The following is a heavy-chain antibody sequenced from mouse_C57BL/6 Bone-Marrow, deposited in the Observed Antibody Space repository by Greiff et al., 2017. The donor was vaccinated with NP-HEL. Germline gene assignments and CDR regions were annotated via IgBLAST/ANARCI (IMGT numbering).Heavy chain of an antibody. V-gene: IGHV5-12*01. CDR3: ARHERVEDAMDY. CDR2: ISNGGGST. D-gene: IGHD1-1*01. Sequence: EVKLMESGGGLVQPGGSLKLSCAASGFTFSDYYMYWVRQTPEKRLEWVAYISNGGGSTYYPDTVKGRFTISSDHAKNTLYLQMSRLKSEDTAMYYCARHERVEDAMDYWGQGTSVTVSS. J-gene: IGHJ4*01. CDR1: GFTFSDYY.